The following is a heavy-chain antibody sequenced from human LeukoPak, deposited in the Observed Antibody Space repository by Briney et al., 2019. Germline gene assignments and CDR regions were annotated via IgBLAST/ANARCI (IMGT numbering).Heavy chain of an antibody. Sequence: GGSLRLSCAASGFTFSSYGMHWVRQAPGKGLEWVAVIWYDGSNKYYADSVKGRFTISRDNSKNTLYLQMNSLRAEDTAVYYCAREIRDYYDSSGYPQGYFDYWGQGTLVTVSS. CDR2: IWYDGSNK. CDR1: GFTFSSYG. D-gene: IGHD3-22*01. V-gene: IGHV3-30*19. J-gene: IGHJ4*02. CDR3: AREIRDYYDSSGYPQGYFDY.